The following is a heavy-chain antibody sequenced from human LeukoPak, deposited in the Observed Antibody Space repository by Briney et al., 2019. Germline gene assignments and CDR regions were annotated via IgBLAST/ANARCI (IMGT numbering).Heavy chain of an antibody. CDR2: IRSKANSYAT. Sequence: PGGSLRLSCAASGFTFSGSAMHWVRQASGKGLEWVGRIRSKANSYATAYAASVKGRFTISRDDSKNTAYLQMNSLKTEDSAVYYCTRLVEDWDGSGSYYYYYYMDVWGKGTTVTVSS. V-gene: IGHV3-73*01. CDR3: TRLVEDWDGSGSYYYYYYMDV. J-gene: IGHJ6*03. CDR1: GFTFSGSA. D-gene: IGHD3-10*01.